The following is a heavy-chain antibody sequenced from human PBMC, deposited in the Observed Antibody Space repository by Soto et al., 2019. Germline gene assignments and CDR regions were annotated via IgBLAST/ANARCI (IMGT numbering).Heavy chain of an antibody. V-gene: IGHV1-69*13. Sequence: ASVKVSCKASGGTFSSYAISWVRQAPGQGLEWMGGIIPIFGTANYAQKFQGRVTITADESTSTAYMELSSLRSEDTAVYYCARDSAPAAITETHTYYYGMDVWGQGTTVTVSS. CDR2: IIPIFGTA. CDR1: GGTFSSYA. D-gene: IGHD2-2*01. CDR3: ARDSAPAAITETHTYYYGMDV. J-gene: IGHJ6*02.